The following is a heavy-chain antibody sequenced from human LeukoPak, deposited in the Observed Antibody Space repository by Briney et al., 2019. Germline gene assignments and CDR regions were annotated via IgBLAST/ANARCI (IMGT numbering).Heavy chain of an antibody. V-gene: IGHV4-34*01. D-gene: IGHD1-1*01. Sequence: MTSETLSLTCAVYGGSFSGYYWSWIRQPPGKGLEWIGEINHSGSTNYNPSLKSRVTISVDTSKNQFSLKLSSVTAADTAVYYCARGGWNKFDYWGQGTLVTVPS. CDR1: GGSFSGYY. CDR3: ARGGWNKFDY. CDR2: INHSGST. J-gene: IGHJ4*02.